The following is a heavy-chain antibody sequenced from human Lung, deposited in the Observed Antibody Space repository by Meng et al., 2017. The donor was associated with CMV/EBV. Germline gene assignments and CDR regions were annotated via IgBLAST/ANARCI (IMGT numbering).Heavy chain of an antibody. D-gene: IGHD3-3*01. CDR2: MNPNSGNT. CDR1: GYTFTSYD. J-gene: IGHJ6*02. Sequence: ASXXVSXKASGYTFTSYDINWVRQATGQGLEWMGWMNPNSGNTGYAQKFQGRVTMTRKTSISTAYTELSSLRSEDTAVYYCASGLNGGLRFLEWLLRPYYYGMDDWXQGTXVTVAS. CDR3: ASGLNGGLRFLEWLLRPYYYGMDD. V-gene: IGHV1-8*01.